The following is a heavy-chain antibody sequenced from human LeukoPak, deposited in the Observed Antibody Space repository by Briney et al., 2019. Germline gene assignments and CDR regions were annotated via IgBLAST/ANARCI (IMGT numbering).Heavy chain of an antibody. J-gene: IGHJ4*02. CDR3: ARDWVGVTDFHY. V-gene: IGHV4-38-2*02. CDR1: GYSISSGYY. D-gene: IGHD1-26*01. Sequence: PSGTLSLTCTVSGYSISSGYYWGWIRQSPRKGLEWIGSIYQSGSTYYNPSLQSRVAISVDTSKNQFSLKLYSVTAADTAVYYCARDWVGVTDFHYWGQGTLVTVSS. CDR2: IYQSGST.